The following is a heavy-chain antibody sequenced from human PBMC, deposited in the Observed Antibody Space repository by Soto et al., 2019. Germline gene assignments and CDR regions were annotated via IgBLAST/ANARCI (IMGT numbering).Heavy chain of an antibody. V-gene: IGHV3-21*01. J-gene: IGHJ4*02. D-gene: IGHD2-2*01. Sequence: GGSLRLSCAVSGFTFRSSPMSWVRRAPGKGLEWVSCISGGDNCKHYAESVRGRFTITRDNAKNSLYLQMNSLRAEDTAVYYCARGSVGYCSSASCYAVYYFDYWGQGTLVTVSS. CDR1: GFTFRSSP. CDR3: ARGSVGYCSSASCYAVYYFDY. CDR2: ISGGDNCK.